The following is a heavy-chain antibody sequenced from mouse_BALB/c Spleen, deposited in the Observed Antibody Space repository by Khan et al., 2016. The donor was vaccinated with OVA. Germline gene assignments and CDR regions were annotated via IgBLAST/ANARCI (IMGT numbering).Heavy chain of an antibody. CDR3: ARDGSYCDFDV. D-gene: IGHD1-1*02. CDR1: GYTFTNYG. J-gene: IGHJ1*02. V-gene: IGHV9-1*02. Sequence: QVQLKESGPELKKPGETVKISCKASGYTFTNYGMNWVKQAPGKGLKWMGWINPYTGEPTYADDFKGRFAFSLETSASTAYLQTNNLKNEDMATYVCARDGSYCDFDVWGAGTTVTVAS. CDR2: INPYTGEP.